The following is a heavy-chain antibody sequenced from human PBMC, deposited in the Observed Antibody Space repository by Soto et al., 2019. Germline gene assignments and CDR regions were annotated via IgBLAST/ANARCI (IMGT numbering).Heavy chain of an antibody. CDR3: SRIAVSGTITGFDY. D-gene: IGHD6-19*01. CDR2: INHSGST. CDR1: GGSFSGYY. J-gene: IGHJ4*02. V-gene: IGHV4-34*01. Sequence: SETLSLTCAVYGGSFSGYYWSWIRQPPGKGLEWIGEINHSGSTNYNPSLKSRVTISVDTSKTQSSLRLSSVTAADTAVYYCSRIAVSGTITGFDYWGEGALVTVS.